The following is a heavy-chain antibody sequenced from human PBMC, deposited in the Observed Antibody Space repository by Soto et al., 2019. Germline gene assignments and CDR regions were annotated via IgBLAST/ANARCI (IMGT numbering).Heavy chain of an antibody. J-gene: IGHJ6*02. CDR2: IIPVFGTA. CDR1: GGTFSSSA. D-gene: IGHD6-25*01. Sequence: QVQLVQSGAEVKKPGSSVKVSCKASGGTFSSSAISWVRQAPGQGLEWMGAIIPVFGTAHYAQKFQGRVTITADKTTSTAYMELSRIRSQDTAVYDCETERPERGKEVWGQGNKVTVSS. V-gene: IGHV1-69*06. CDR3: ETERPERGKEV.